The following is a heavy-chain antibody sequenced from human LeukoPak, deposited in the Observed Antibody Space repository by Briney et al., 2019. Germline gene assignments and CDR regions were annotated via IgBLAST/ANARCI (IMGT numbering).Heavy chain of an antibody. V-gene: IGHV3-48*01. Sequence: GGSLRLSCAASGFTFSSYSMNWVRQAPGKGLEWVSYIRSSSSTIYYADSVKGRFTISRDNAKNSLYLQMNSLRAEDTAVYCCARGHTAVTRHFDFWGQGTLVTVSS. J-gene: IGHJ4*02. CDR3: ARGHTAVTRHFDF. CDR1: GFTFSSYS. D-gene: IGHD4-17*01. CDR2: IRSSSSTI.